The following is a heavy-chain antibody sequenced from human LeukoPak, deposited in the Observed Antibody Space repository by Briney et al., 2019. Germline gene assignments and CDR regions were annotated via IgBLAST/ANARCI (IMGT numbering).Heavy chain of an antibody. CDR3: AREVHDSSGRGVAFDI. V-gene: IGHV1-46*01. CDR1: GYIFTSYY. CDR2: INPSGGST. Sequence: ASVKVSCKASGYIFTSYYMHWVRQAPGQGLEWMGIINPSGGSTSYAQKFQGRVTMTRDTSTSTVYMELSSLRSEDTAVYYCAREVHDSSGRGVAFDIWGQGTMVTVSS. D-gene: IGHD3-22*01. J-gene: IGHJ3*02.